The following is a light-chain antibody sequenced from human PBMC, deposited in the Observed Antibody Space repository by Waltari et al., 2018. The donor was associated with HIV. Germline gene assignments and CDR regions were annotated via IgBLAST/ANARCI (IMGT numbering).Light chain of an antibody. CDR3: AAWDDSLNGVV. J-gene: IGLJ2*01. CDR2: SNY. V-gene: IGLV1-44*01. CDR1: SSNIGTNT. Sequence: QSVLTQPPSASGTPGQRVTVSCSGSSSNIGTNTVKWYQQLPGTAPKILIYSNYQLPSGVPDRFSGSKSGTSASLAISGLQSEDEADYYCAAWDDSLNGVVFGGGTKLTVL.